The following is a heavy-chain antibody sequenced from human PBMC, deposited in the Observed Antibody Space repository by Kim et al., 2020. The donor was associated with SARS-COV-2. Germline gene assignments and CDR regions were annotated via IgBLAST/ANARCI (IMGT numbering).Heavy chain of an antibody. V-gene: IGHV5-51*01. CDR2: IYPGDSDT. J-gene: IGHJ6*02. CDR1: GYSFTSYW. CDR3: AINYGKRYYYYGMDV. Sequence: GESLKISCKGSGYSFTSYWIGWVRQMPGKGLEWMGIIYPGDSDTRYSPSFQGQVTISADKSISTAYLQWSSLKASDTAMYYCAINYGKRYYYYGMDVWGQGTTVTVSS. D-gene: IGHD4-17*01.